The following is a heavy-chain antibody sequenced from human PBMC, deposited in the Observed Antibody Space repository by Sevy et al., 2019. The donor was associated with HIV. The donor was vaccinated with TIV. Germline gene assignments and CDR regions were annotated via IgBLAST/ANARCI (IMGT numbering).Heavy chain of an antibody. CDR2: MNPSDVST. CDR1: GYTFTNYY. Sequence: ASVKVSCKASGYTFTNYYMHWVRQAPGQGLEWMGIMNPSDVSTIYAQKFQGRVTMTRDTSTSTVYMELSSLRSDDTAVYYCGRTSPRGGFDYWGQGALVTVSS. D-gene: IGHD3-16*01. V-gene: IGHV1-46*03. J-gene: IGHJ4*02. CDR3: GRTSPRGGFDY.